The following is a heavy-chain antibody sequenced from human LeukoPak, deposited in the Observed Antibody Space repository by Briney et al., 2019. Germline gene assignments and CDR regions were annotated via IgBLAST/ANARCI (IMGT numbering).Heavy chain of an antibody. CDR1: GGSISSYY. J-gene: IGHJ3*02. V-gene: IGHV4-59*01. Sequence: SETLSLTCTVSGGSISSYYWSWIRQPPGKGLEWIGYIYYSGSTNYNPSLKSRVTISVDTSKNQFSLKLSSVTAADTAVYYCARDGPYDSSGYYLSGGAFDIWGQGTMVTVSS. CDR2: IYYSGST. CDR3: ARDGPYDSSGYYLSGGAFDI. D-gene: IGHD3-22*01.